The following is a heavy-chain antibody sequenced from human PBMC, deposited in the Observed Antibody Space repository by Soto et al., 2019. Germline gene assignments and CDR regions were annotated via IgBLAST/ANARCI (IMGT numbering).Heavy chain of an antibody. CDR1: GGSIINGGYY. D-gene: IGHD3-10*01. Sequence: SETLSLTCTVSGGSIINGGYYFNCVRQHPWKGLEWIGYIHYSGSTWYNPSLESRVTISVDTSKDQFSLKLRSVTAADTAVYYCARVRGSGSYAAYYFDSWGQGTLVTVSS. CDR3: ARVRGSGSYAAYYFDS. V-gene: IGHV4-31*03. J-gene: IGHJ4*01. CDR2: IHYSGST.